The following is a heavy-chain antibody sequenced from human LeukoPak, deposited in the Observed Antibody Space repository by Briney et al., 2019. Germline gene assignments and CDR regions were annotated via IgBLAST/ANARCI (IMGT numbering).Heavy chain of an antibody. CDR2: INHSGST. CDR3: ARGNFVLRFLEWLLYFDY. CDR1: GGSFSGYY. D-gene: IGHD3-3*01. Sequence: ASXTLSLTCAVYGGSFSGYYWSWIRQPPGKGLEWIGEINHSGSTNYNQSLKSRVTISVDTSKNKFSLKLSSVTAADTAVYYCARGNFVLRFLEWLLYFDYWGQGTLVTVSS. J-gene: IGHJ4*02. V-gene: IGHV4-34*01.